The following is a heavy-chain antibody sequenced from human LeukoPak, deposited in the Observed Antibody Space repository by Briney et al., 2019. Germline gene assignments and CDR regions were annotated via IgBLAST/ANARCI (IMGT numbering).Heavy chain of an antibody. D-gene: IGHD1-26*01. Sequence: PSETLSLTCSVSGASISGGTYYWGWRRQPPGRGLEWIGSIYYSGSTYDNPSLKSRVTISVDTSKNQFSLKLSSVTAADTAVYYCARRGGSGRAFDYWGQGTLVTVSS. V-gene: IGHV4-39*01. CDR1: GASISGGTYY. CDR2: IYYSGST. CDR3: ARRGGSGRAFDY. J-gene: IGHJ4*02.